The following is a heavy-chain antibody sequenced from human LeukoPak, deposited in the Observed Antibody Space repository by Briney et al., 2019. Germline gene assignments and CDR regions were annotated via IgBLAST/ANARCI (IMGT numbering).Heavy chain of an antibody. J-gene: IGHJ4*02. D-gene: IGHD4-17*01. CDR3: AADPNIYGDYEY. V-gene: IGHV1-58*02. CDR1: GFTFTSSA. CDR2: IVVGSGNT. Sequence: GASVKVSCKASGFTFTSSAMLWVRQARGLRLEWIGWIVVGSGNTNYAQKFQERVTITRDMSTSTAYMELSSLRSEDTAVYYCAADPNIYGDYEYWGQGTLVTVSS.